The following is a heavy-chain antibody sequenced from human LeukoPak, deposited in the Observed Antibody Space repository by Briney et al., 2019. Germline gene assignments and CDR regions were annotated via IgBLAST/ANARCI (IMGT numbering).Heavy chain of an antibody. CDR3: AKDGRPAEYFQH. CDR1: GFTFSSYG. CDR2: IRYDGSNK. V-gene: IGHV3-30*02. Sequence: GGSLRLSCAASGFTFSSYGMHWVRQAPGKGLEWVAFIRYDGSNKYYADSVKGRFTISRDNSKNTLYLQMNSLRPEDTAVYYCAKDGRPAEYFQHWGQGTLVIVSS. D-gene: IGHD1-26*01. J-gene: IGHJ1*01.